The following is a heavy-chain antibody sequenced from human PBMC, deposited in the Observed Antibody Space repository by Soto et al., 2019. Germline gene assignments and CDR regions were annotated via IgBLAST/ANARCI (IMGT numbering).Heavy chain of an antibody. J-gene: IGHJ6*02. CDR1: GFTFSSYA. Sequence: LRLSCAASGFTFSSYAMHWVRQAPGKGLEWVAVISYDGSNKYYADSVKGRFTISRDNSKNTLYLQMNSLRAEDTAVYYCAGEWLSDYYYYGMDVWGQGTTVNRLL. V-gene: IGHV3-30-3*01. CDR2: ISYDGSNK. D-gene: IGHD3-22*01. CDR3: AGEWLSDYYYYGMDV.